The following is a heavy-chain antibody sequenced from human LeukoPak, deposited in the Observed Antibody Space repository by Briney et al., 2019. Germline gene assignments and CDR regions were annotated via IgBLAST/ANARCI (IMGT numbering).Heavy chain of an antibody. CDR2: ISYDGSNK. D-gene: IGHD1-26*01. CDR3: AKPIAKYSGSYQDAFDI. V-gene: IGHV3-30*04. CDR1: GFTFSSYA. J-gene: IGHJ3*02. Sequence: GRSLRLSCAASGFTFSSYAMHWVRQAPGKGLEWVAVISYDGSNKYYADSVKGRFTISRDNSKNTLYLQTNSLRAEDTAVYYCAKPIAKYSGSYQDAFDIWGQGTMVTVSS.